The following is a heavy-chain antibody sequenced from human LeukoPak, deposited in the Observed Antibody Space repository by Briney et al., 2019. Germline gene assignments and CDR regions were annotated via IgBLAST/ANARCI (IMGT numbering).Heavy chain of an antibody. CDR2: ISSSGSTI. CDR1: GSTFSSYE. Sequence: PGGSLRLSCAASGSTFSSYEMHWVRQAPGKGLEWISYISSSGSTIYSADSVKGRFTISRDNAKNSLYLQMNSLRAEDTAVYYCARVHYNTAMVDIDYWGQGTLVTVSS. CDR3: ARVHYNTAMVDIDY. D-gene: IGHD5-18*01. J-gene: IGHJ4*02. V-gene: IGHV3-48*03.